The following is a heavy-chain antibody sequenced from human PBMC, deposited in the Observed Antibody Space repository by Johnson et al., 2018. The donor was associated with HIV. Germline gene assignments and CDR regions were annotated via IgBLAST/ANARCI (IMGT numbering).Heavy chain of an antibody. D-gene: IGHD2-15*01. Sequence: VQLVESGGGLVKPGGSLRLSCAASGFTFSNAWMSWVRQAPGQGREWVGRIKSKTDGGTTDYAAPVKRRLTISRDDSKNTLYLQMNSLRAEDTALYYCARAKDAAYPYDAFDVWGHGTMVIVSA. CDR3: ARAKDAAYPYDAFDV. J-gene: IGHJ3*01. V-gene: IGHV3-15*05. CDR2: IKSKTDGGTT. CDR1: GFTFSNAW.